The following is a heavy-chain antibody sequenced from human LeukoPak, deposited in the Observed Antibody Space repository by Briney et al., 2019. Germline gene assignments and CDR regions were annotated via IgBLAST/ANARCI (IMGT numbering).Heavy chain of an antibody. Sequence: ASVKVSCKASGYIFTTYGISWVRQAPGQGLEWMGWISGYNGNTDSAQKLQGRLTMTTDTSTGTTYMELRSLRSDDTAMYYCARDKRREYFQHWGQGTLVTVSS. CDR2: ISGYNGNT. J-gene: IGHJ1*01. V-gene: IGHV1-18*01. CDR3: ARDKRREYFQH. CDR1: GYIFTTYG.